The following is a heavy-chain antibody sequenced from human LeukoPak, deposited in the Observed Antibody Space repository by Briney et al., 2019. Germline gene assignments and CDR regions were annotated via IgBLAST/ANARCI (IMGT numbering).Heavy chain of an antibody. V-gene: IGHV1-2*02. Sequence: ASVKVSCKASGYTFTSYYMHWVRQAPGQGLEWMGWINPNSGGTNYAQKFQGRVTMTRDTSISTAYMELSRLRSDDTAVYYCARDYQLGYCSSTSCPGLELYWGQGTLVTVSS. CDR3: ARDYQLGYCSSTSCPGLELY. J-gene: IGHJ4*02. D-gene: IGHD2-2*01. CDR1: GYTFTSYY. CDR2: INPNSGGT.